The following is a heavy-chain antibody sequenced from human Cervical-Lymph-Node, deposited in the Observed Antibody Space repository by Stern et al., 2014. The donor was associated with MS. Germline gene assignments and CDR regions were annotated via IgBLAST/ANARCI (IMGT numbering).Heavy chain of an antibody. CDR2: ISAYNGNT. Sequence: QVQLVQSGGEVKKPGASVKVSCKASGYNTTSYGFTWVRQAPGQGLEWMGWISAYNGNTNYAQKFQGRVTMTTDTSTSTAYMEVRSLRSDDTAVYYFATFTSAAGTFNHWGQGTLVTVSS. D-gene: IGHD6-13*01. CDR1: GYNTTSYG. CDR3: ATFTSAAGTFNH. J-gene: IGHJ4*02. V-gene: IGHV1-18*01.